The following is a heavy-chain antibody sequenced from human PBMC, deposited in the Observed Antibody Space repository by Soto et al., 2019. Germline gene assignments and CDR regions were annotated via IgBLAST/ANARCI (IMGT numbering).Heavy chain of an antibody. CDR1: GGTFSSYA. J-gene: IGHJ3*02. Sequence: ASVKVSCKASGGTFSSYAISWVRQAPGQGLEWMGWINPNSGTTSYAQKFQGRVTITRNNSISTAYMELSSLRSEDTAVYYCARGMKSGDYSAFDIWGQGTMVTVSS. CDR2: INPNSGTT. CDR3: ARGMKSGDYSAFDI. V-gene: IGHV1-8*03. D-gene: IGHD4-17*01.